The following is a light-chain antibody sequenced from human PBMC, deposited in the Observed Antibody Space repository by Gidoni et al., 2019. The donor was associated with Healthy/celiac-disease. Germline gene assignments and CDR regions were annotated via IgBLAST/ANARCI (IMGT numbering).Light chain of an antibody. V-gene: IGKV2-28*01. J-gene: IGKJ4*01. CDR2: LGS. CDR1: QSLLHSNGYNY. Sequence: ETVMTQSPLSLPVTPGEPASISCRSSQSLLHSNGYNYLDWYLQKPGQSPQLLIYLGSNRASGVPDRFSGSGSGTDFTLKISRVEAEDVGVYYCMQALQTPITFGGGTKVEIK. CDR3: MQALQTPIT.